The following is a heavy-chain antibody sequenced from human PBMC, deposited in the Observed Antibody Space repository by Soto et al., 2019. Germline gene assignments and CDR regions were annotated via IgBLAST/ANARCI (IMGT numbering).Heavy chain of an antibody. V-gene: IGHV1-69*02. D-gene: IGHD2-15*01. CDR3: AGPSCGQDGCWYYMDV. J-gene: IGHJ6*03. Sequence: QVQLLQSGSEVKKPGSSVKVSCRASGGSLSSYPVTWVRQAPGQGLEWMGRIIPIVGLTNYAQKFQGRVKMPADKSTSTAYTAVRSLRSDATAVYLWAGPSCGQDGCWYYMDVWGKGTTVIVSS. CDR1: GGSLSSYP. CDR2: IIPIVGLT.